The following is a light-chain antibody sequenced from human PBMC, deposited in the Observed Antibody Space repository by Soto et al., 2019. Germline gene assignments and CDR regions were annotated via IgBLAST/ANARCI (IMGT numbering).Light chain of an antibody. J-gene: IGLJ2*01. V-gene: IGLV1-44*01. CDR1: NSNIGSNT. CDR3: AAWDDYLNGPV. CDR2: TNN. Sequence: QSVLTQPPSASGTPGQRVTISCSGSNSNIGSNTVNWYQQLPRTAPKLLIHTNNQRPSGVADRFSGSKSGTSASLTISGLQSDDEADYHCAAWDDYLNGPVFGGGTKLTVL.